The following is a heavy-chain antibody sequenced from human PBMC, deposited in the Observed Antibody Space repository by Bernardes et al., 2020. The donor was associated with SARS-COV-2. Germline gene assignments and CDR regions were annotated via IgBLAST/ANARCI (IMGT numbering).Heavy chain of an antibody. CDR1: GGSISSGGYY. D-gene: IGHD3-3*01. CDR2: IYYSGST. V-gene: IGHV4-31*03. J-gene: IGHJ4*02. CDR3: ARATIFGVVITHFDY. Sequence: LSLTCTVSGGSISSGGYYWSWIRQHPGKGLEWIGYIYYSGSTYYNPSLKSRVTISVDTSKNQFSLKLSSVTAADTAVYYCARATIFGVVITHFDYWGQGTLVTVSS.